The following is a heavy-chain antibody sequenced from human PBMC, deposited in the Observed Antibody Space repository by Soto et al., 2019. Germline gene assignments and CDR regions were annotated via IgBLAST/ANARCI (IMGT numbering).Heavy chain of an antibody. D-gene: IGHD6-6*01. J-gene: IGHJ4*02. CDR3: AKDMFSSSSAATFDY. V-gene: IGHV3-9*01. Sequence: EVQLVESGGGLAQPGRSLRLSCAASGFIFDDYAMHWVRQAPGKGLEWVSGISWQSGSIRYADSVKGRFTSSRDNAKNSLYLQMNSLRVEDTALDYCAKDMFSSSSAATFDYWGQGILVTVSS. CDR2: ISWQSGSI. CDR1: GFIFDDYA.